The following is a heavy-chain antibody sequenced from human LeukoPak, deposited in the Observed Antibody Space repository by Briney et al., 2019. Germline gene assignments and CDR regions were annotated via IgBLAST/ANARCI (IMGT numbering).Heavy chain of an antibody. V-gene: IGHV1-69*06. CDR2: IIPIFGTA. CDR3: ARDETGGDWFDP. CDR1: GGTFSSYA. D-gene: IGHD3-16*01. Sequence: SVKVSCKASGGTFSSYAISWVRQAPGQGLEWMGGIIPIFGTANYAQKFQGRVTITADKSTSTAYMELSSLRSEDTAVYYCARDETGGDWFDPWGQGTLVTVSS. J-gene: IGHJ5*02.